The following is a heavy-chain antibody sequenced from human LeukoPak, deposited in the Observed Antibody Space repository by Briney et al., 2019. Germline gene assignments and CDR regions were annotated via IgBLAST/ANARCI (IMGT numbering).Heavy chain of an antibody. CDR3: ARASLYYDFWSGYLRPGHWFDP. CDR1: GYTFTSYD. V-gene: IGHV1-8*01. CDR2: MNPNSGNT. Sequence: ASVNVSCKASGYTFTSYDINWVRQATGQGLEWMGWMNPNSGNTGYAQKFQGRVTMTRNTSISTAYMELSSLRSEDTAVYYCARASLYYDFWSGYLRPGHWFDPWGQGTLVTVSS. J-gene: IGHJ5*02. D-gene: IGHD3-3*01.